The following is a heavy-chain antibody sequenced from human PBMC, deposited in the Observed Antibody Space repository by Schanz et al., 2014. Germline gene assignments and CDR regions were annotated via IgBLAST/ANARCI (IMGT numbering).Heavy chain of an antibody. CDR3: ARGGPAYYFDD. V-gene: IGHV3-23*01. Sequence: EVQLMESGGGLVKPGGSLRLSCVASGFTFSSYAMGWVRQARGKGLEWVSAMNESHSTIYYADSVKGRFTISRDNSKNTVYIQMNSLRAEDTAVYYCARGGPAYYFDDWGQGTLVTVSS. CDR1: GFTFSSYA. J-gene: IGHJ4*02. CDR2: MNESHSTI.